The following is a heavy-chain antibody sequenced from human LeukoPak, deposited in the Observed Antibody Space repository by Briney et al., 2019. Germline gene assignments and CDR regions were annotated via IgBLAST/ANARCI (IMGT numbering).Heavy chain of an antibody. J-gene: IGHJ6*04. CDR2: IIPIFGTA. Sequence: SVKFSCKASGGTFSSYAISWVRQAPGQGLEWMGGIIPIFGTANYAQKFQGRVTITADESTSTAYMELSSLRSEDTAVYYCAREGGGYSSYQSMDVWGKGTTVTVSS. V-gene: IGHV1-69*01. D-gene: IGHD5-18*01. CDR3: AREGGGYSSYQSMDV. CDR1: GGTFSSYA.